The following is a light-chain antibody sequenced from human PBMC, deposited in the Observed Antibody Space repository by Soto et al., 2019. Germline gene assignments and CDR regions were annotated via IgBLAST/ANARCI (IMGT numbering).Light chain of an antibody. V-gene: IGLV2-8*01. CDR3: SSYAGTNNYV. CDR1: SSDVGVYTY. CDR2: EVD. Sequence: QSALTQPPSASRSPGQSVTISCTGTSSDVGVYTYVSWYQQHPGRAPKLMIYEVDQRPSDIPNRFSGSKSGSTAFLTVSGLQAEDEAGYYCSSYAGTNNYVFGTGTKVTVL. J-gene: IGLJ1*01.